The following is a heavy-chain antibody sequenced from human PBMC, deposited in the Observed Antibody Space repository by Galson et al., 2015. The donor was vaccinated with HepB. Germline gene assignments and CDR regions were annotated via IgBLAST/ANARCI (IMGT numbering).Heavy chain of an antibody. CDR1: GFTFSSYS. CDR3: ARVPGGYSGSPQDVY. V-gene: IGHV3-21*01. CDR2: ISSSSSYI. D-gene: IGHD1-26*01. J-gene: IGHJ4*02. Sequence: SLRLSGAASGFTFSSYSMNWVRQAPGKGLEWVSSISSSSSYIYYADSVKGRFTISRDNAKNSLYLQMNSLRAEDTAVYYCARVPGGYSGSPQDVYWGQGTLVTVSS.